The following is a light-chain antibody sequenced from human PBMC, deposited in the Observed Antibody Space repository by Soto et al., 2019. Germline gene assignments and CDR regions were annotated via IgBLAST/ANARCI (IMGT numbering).Light chain of an antibody. CDR1: QNINRN. CDR2: AAS. Sequence: EIVMTQYPATVSVSPGERATLSCRASQNINRNLAWYQQKPGQAPSLLIYAASYRATGVPARFSGSGSATEFTLTISSLQSEDLAVYYCQQYNNWPALSFGGGTKVEIK. V-gene: IGKV3-15*01. CDR3: QQYNNWPALS. J-gene: IGKJ4*01.